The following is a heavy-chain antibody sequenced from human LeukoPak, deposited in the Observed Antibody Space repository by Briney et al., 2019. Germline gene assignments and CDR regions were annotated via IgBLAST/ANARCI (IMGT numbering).Heavy chain of an antibody. V-gene: IGHV3-30*18. Sequence: GGSLRLSCAASGFTFSSYGMHWGRQAPGKGLEGVAVISYDGSNKYYADSVKGRFTISRDNSKNTLYLQMNSLRAEDTAVYYCAKDGDGYNLYFDYWGQGTLVTVSS. CDR3: AKDGDGYNLYFDY. D-gene: IGHD5-24*01. CDR2: ISYDGSNK. J-gene: IGHJ4*02. CDR1: GFTFSSYG.